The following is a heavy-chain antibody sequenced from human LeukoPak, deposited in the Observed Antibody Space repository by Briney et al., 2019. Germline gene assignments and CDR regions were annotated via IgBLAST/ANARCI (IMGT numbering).Heavy chain of an antibody. V-gene: IGHV3-7*01. CDR1: GFTFSHYW. CDR2: IKQDGSQK. J-gene: IGHJ4*02. CDR3: GRIGYSSSSIDF. Sequence: PRGSLRLSCAASGFTFSHYWMSWVRQAPGTGLQWVANIKQDGSQKYYVDSLKGRFTISRDNAKSSVYLQMNSLRAEDTAVYYCGRIGYSSSSIDFWGQGTLVTVSS. D-gene: IGHD6-6*01.